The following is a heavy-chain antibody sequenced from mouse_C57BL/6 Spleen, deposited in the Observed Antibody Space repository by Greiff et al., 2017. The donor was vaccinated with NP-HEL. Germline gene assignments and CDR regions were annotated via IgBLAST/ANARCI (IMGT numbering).Heavy chain of an antibody. CDR1: GYTFTSYW. V-gene: IGHV1-55*01. J-gene: IGHJ2*01. Sequence: VQLQQPGAELVKPGASVKMSCKASGYTFTSYWITWVKQRPGQGLEWIGDIYPGSGSTNYNEKFKSKATLTVDTSSSTAYMQLSSLTSEDSAVYYGARTAGVATGGDYWGQGTTLTVSS. D-gene: IGHD1-1*01. CDR3: ARTAGVATGGDY. CDR2: IYPGSGST.